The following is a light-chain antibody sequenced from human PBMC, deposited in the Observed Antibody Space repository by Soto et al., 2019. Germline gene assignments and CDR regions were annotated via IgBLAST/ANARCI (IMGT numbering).Light chain of an antibody. CDR3: QQYGSSPPYT. Sequence: EVVLTQSPGTLSLSPGERATLSCRASQSVSNNYLAWNQQKRGQSPKLLIFGSTDRATGIPDRFSCSGPGTDFTLTISRLEPEDFAVYYCQQYGSSPPYTFGQGTKLEIK. CDR1: QSVSNNY. J-gene: IGKJ2*01. V-gene: IGKV3-20*01. CDR2: GST.